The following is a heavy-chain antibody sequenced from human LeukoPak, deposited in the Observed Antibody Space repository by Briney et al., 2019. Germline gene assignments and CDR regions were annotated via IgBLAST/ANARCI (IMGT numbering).Heavy chain of an antibody. J-gene: IGHJ4*02. V-gene: IGHV3-33*01. CDR3: VAYNYYAGNNPFDY. Sequence: PGGSLRLSCAASGFTFSSYGMHWVRQAPGKGLEWVAVIWYDGSNKYYADSVKGRFTISRDNSKNTLYLQMSSLRDEDTAVYYCVAYNYYAGNNPFDYWGQGALVTVSS. CDR2: IWYDGSNK. D-gene: IGHD1/OR15-1a*01. CDR1: GFTFSSYG.